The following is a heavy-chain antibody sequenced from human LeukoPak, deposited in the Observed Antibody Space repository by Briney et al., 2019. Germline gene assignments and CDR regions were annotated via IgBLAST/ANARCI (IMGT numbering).Heavy chain of an antibody. CDR2: IIPILGIA. CDR3: ARGGSGPAAVRGYFMDV. J-gene: IGHJ6*03. Sequence: SVKVSCKASGGTFSSYAISWVRQAPGQGLEWMGRIIPILGIANYAQKFQGRVTITADKSTSTAYMELSSLRSEDTAVYYCARGGSGPAAVRGYFMDVWGKGTTVIVSS. D-gene: IGHD2-2*02. V-gene: IGHV1-69*04. CDR1: GGTFSSYA.